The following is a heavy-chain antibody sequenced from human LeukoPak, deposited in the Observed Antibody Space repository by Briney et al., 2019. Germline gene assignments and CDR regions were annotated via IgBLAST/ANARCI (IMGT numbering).Heavy chain of an antibody. V-gene: IGHV3-53*01. Sequence: GGSLRLSCAASGFTVSSNSMTWVSQAPGKGLQWVSVIYEDGSTYYADSVKGRFTISRDNSKNTLYLQMNSLRAEDTAVYYCARDHRIGGSWGQGTLVTVSS. CDR1: GFTVSSNS. CDR3: ARDHRIGGS. CDR2: IYEDGST. D-gene: IGHD3-16*01. J-gene: IGHJ4*02.